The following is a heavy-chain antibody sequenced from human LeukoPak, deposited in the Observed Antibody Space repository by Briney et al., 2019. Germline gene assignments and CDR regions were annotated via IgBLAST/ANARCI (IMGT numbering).Heavy chain of an antibody. Sequence: SETLSLTCAVCGGSFSGYYWSWIRQPQGKGLEWIGEINHSGSTNYNPSLKSRVTISVDTSKNQFSLKLSSVTAADTAVYYCATPGSSGYYDLDYWGQGTLVTVSS. CDR3: ATPGSSGYYDLDY. V-gene: IGHV4-34*01. J-gene: IGHJ4*02. CDR1: GGSFSGYY. CDR2: INHSGST. D-gene: IGHD3-22*01.